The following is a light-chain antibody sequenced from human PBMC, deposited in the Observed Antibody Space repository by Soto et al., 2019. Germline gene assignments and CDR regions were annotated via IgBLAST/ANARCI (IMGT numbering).Light chain of an antibody. CDR1: SGHSSYA. Sequence: QPVLTQSPSASASLGASVKLTRTLSSGHSSYAIAWHQKQPGKGPRYLMDLNNDGSHTKGDGIPDRFSGSSSGADRYLIISSLQSEDEADYYCQTWGTGFQFFGGGTKLTVL. CDR3: QTWGTGFQF. CDR2: LNNDGSH. V-gene: IGLV4-69*01. J-gene: IGLJ2*01.